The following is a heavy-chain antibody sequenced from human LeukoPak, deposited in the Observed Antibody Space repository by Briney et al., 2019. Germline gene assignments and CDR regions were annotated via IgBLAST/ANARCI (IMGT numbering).Heavy chain of an antibody. D-gene: IGHD5-12*01. V-gene: IGHV4-34*01. CDR1: GGSFSGYY. CDR2: INHSGST. CDR3: ARGLGIYSGYGWPEYYYYMDV. Sequence: SETLSLTCAVYGGSFSGYYWSWIRQPPGKGLEWIGEINHSGSTNYNPSLKSRVTMSLDTSKNQFSMRLTSVTAADTAVYYCARGLGIYSGYGWPEYYYYMDVWGKGTTVTISS. J-gene: IGHJ6*03.